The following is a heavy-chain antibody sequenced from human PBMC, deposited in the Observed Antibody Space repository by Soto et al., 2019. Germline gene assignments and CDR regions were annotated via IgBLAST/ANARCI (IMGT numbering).Heavy chain of an antibody. CDR2: INPNSGGT. D-gene: IGHD1-1*01. J-gene: IGHJ6*02. V-gene: IGHV1-2*02. CDR3: ARSGTHYYYYGMDV. Sequence: ASVKVSCKASGYTVTGYYMHWVRQAPGQGLEWMGWINPNSGGTNYAQKLRGRVTMTRDTSISTAYMELSRLRSDDTAVYYCARSGTHYYYYGMDVWGQGTKATVS. CDR1: GYTVTGYY.